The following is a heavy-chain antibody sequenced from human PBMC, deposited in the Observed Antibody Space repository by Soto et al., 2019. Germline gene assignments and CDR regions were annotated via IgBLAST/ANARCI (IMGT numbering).Heavy chain of an antibody. D-gene: IGHD3-10*01. Sequence: SETLSLTCAVSGGSISSGGYSWSWIRQPPGKGLEWIGYIYHSGSIYYNPSLKSRVTISVDRSKNQFSLKLSSVTAADTAVYYCARGPPSNYYGSGFGDAFDIWGQGTMVTVSS. J-gene: IGHJ3*02. CDR2: IYHSGSI. CDR3: ARGPPSNYYGSGFGDAFDI. V-gene: IGHV4-30-2*01. CDR1: GGSISSGGYS.